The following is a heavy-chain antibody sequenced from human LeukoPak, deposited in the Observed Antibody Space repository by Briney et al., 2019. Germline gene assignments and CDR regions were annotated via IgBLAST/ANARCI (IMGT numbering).Heavy chain of an antibody. D-gene: IGHD3-22*01. V-gene: IGHV1-2*02. J-gene: IGHJ4*02. CDR3: ARDSDPGIVVVIRSFSN. CDR2: INPNSAGT. CDR1: GYTFTGYY. Sequence: ASVKVSCKASGYTFTGYYIHWVRQAPGQGLEWMGWINPNSAGTHYAQKFQGRVTMTRDTSISTAYMELSRLRSDDTAVYYCARDSDPGIVVVIRSFSNWGQGTLVTVSS.